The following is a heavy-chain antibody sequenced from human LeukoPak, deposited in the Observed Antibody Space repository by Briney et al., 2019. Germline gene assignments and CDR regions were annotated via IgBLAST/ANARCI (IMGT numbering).Heavy chain of an antibody. D-gene: IGHD5-24*01. CDR1: GFTVSSNY. Sequence: GSLRLSCAASGFTVSSNYMSWIRQPPGKGLEWIGTISYSGYTYFNPSLKSRVTISLDTSKNQFPLRLSSVTATDTAVYYCARRSTDGYLEYFDYWGQGTLVTVSS. J-gene: IGHJ4*02. CDR3: ARRSTDGYLEYFDY. V-gene: IGHV4-39*01. CDR2: ISYSGYT.